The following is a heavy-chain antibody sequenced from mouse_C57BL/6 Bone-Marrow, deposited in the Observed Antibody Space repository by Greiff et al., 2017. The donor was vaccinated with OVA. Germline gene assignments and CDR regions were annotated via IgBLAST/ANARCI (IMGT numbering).Heavy chain of an antibody. D-gene: IGHD2-4*01. V-gene: IGHV1-26*01. CDR3: ARYNDYPFAY. CDR1: GYTFTDYY. Sequence: VQLQQSGPELVKPGASVKISCKASGYTFTDYYMNWVKQSHGKSLEWIGDINPNNGGTSYNQKFKGKATLTVDKSSSTAYMELRSLTSEDSAVYYCARYNDYPFAYWGQGTLVTVSA. J-gene: IGHJ3*01. CDR2: INPNNGGT.